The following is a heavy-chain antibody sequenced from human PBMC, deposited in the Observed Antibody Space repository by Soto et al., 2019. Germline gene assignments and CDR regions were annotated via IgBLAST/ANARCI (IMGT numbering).Heavy chain of an antibody. V-gene: IGHV3-48*03. Sequence: PGGSLSLSCAASGFTFSSYEMNWVRQAPGKGLEWVSYISSSGSTIYYADSVKGRFTISRDNAKNSLYLQMNSLRAEDTAVYYCARVQDCSSTSCYYGMDVWGQGTTVTVSS. CDR2: ISSSGSTI. D-gene: IGHD2-2*01. J-gene: IGHJ6*02. CDR3: ARVQDCSSTSCYYGMDV. CDR1: GFTFSSYE.